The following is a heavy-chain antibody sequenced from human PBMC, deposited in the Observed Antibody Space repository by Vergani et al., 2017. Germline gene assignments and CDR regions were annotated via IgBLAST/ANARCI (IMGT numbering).Heavy chain of an antibody. CDR2: SYYSGST. Sequence: QVQLQESGPGLVKPSETLSLTCTVSGGSISSYYWSWIRQPPGKGLEWIGYSYYSGSTNSNPSLKSRVTISVDTSKNQFSLKLSSVTAADTAVYYCARARRYSSSFSGFDPWGQGTLVTVSS. V-gene: IGHV4-59*01. J-gene: IGHJ5*02. CDR1: GGSISSYY. D-gene: IGHD6-13*01. CDR3: ARARRYSSSFSGFDP.